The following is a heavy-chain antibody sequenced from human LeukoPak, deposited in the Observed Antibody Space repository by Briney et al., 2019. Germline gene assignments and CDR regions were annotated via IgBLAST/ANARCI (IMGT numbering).Heavy chain of an antibody. Sequence: SQTLSLTRTVSGGSISSGSYYWSWIRQPAGKGLEWIGRIYTSGSTNYNPPLKSRVTISVDTSKNQFSLKLSSVTAADTAVYYCARAHYDFWSGGIGIWGQGTMVTVSS. J-gene: IGHJ3*02. V-gene: IGHV4-61*02. D-gene: IGHD3-3*01. CDR1: GGSISSGSYY. CDR2: IYTSGST. CDR3: ARAHYDFWSGGIGI.